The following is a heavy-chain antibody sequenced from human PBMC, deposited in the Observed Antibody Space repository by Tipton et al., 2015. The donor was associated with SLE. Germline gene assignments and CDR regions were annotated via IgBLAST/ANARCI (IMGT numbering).Heavy chain of an antibody. D-gene: IGHD2-2*02. J-gene: IGHJ6*02. V-gene: IGHV4-59*01. CDR3: ARAPNVVVPAAISLGILDV. Sequence: LRLSCTVSGGSISSYYWSWIRQPPGKGLEWIGYIYYSGSTNYNPSLKSRVTISVDTSKNQFSLKLSSVTAADTAVYYCARAPNVVVPAAISLGILDVWGQGTTVTVSS. CDR2: IYYSGST. CDR1: GGSISSYY.